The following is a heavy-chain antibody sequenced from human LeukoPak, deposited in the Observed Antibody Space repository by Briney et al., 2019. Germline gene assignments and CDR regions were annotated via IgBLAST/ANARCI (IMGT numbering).Heavy chain of an antibody. D-gene: IGHD5-18*01. CDR2: IYYSKNT. J-gene: IGHJ4*02. CDR3: VSPRGFSYGYFDY. Sequence: PSETLSLTCTVSGGAISSSSAYWGWIRQPPGKGLEWIGSIYYSKNTYYNPSLKSRVTISADTSKNQFSLTLGSVSATDTAVYYCVSPRGFSYGYFDYWGQGTLVTVSS. CDR1: GGAISSSSAY. V-gene: IGHV4-39*01.